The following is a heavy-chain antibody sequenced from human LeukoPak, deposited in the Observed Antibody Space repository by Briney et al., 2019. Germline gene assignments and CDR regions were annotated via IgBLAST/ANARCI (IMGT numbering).Heavy chain of an antibody. CDR2: IYSGGST. J-gene: IGHJ4*02. D-gene: IGHD2-15*01. CDR3: ARAVVVVVAAINYFDY. V-gene: IGHV3-53*01. Sequence: PGGSLRLSCAASGFTVSSNYMSWVRQAPGKGLEWVSVIYSGGSTYYADSVKGRFTISRDNSKNTLYLQMNSLRAEDTAVYYCARAVVVVVAAINYFDYWGQGTLVTVSS. CDR1: GFTVSSNY.